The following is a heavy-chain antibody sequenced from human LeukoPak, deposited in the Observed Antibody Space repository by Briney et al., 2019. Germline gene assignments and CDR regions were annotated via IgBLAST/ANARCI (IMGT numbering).Heavy chain of an antibody. D-gene: IGHD5-12*01. CDR2: ISSSSTNI. J-gene: IGHJ4*02. CDR1: GFTFSSYS. V-gene: IGHV3-48*01. Sequence: GGSLRLSCAASGFTFSSYSMNWVRQTPGKGLEWVSYISSSSTNIYYADSVKGRFTISRDNAKNSLCLQMNSLRAEDTAVYYCASGSRRFDYWGQGTLVTVSS. CDR3: ASGSRRFDY.